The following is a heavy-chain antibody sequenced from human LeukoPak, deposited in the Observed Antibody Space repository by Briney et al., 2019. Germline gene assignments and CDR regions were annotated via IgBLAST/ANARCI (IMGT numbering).Heavy chain of an antibody. J-gene: IGHJ3*02. CDR3: ARHNKAFDI. Sequence: SETLSLTCTVSGGSISNYYWSWIRQPPGKGLEWIGYIYSSGSTIFNPSLKSRVTMSVDTSKNQFSLKLSSVTAADTAVYYCARHNKAFDIWGQGTMVTVSS. CDR2: IYSSGST. CDR1: GGSISNYY. V-gene: IGHV4-59*08. D-gene: IGHD2/OR15-2a*01.